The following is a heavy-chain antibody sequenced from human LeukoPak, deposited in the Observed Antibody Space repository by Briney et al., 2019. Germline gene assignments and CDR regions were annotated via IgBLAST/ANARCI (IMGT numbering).Heavy chain of an antibody. V-gene: IGHV3-7*01. CDR1: GFTFSTSW. Sequence: GGSLRLSCAASGFTFSTSWMTWVRQAPGKGLGWVANIKQDGSDKYYVDSVKGRFTISRDNTKNSLYLQMSSLTADDTAVYYCAKGRGLDVWGQGTTVTVSS. CDR2: IKQDGSDK. CDR3: AKGRGLDV. J-gene: IGHJ6*02.